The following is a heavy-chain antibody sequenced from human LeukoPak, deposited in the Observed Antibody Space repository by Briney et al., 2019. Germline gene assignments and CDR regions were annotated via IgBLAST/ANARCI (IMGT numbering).Heavy chain of an antibody. CDR1: GFTFSSYG. J-gene: IGHJ5*02. D-gene: IGHD3-22*01. CDR2: IRYDGSNK. CDR3: ARVASSGYNEPWFDP. Sequence: GGSLRLSCAASGFTFSSYGMHWVRQAPGKGLEWVAFIRYDGSNKYYADSVKGRFTISRDNSKNTLYLQMNSLRAEDTAVYYCARVASSGYNEPWFDPWGQGTLVTVSS. V-gene: IGHV3-30*02.